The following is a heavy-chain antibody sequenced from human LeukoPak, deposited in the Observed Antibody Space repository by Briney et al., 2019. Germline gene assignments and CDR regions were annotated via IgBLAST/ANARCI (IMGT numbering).Heavy chain of an antibody. CDR2: IKSNTDGGTT. Sequence: RGSLRLSCAASGFTLSNAWMTWVRPAPGKGLEWVGRIKSNTDGGTTDYAAPVKGRFTVSRDDSKNTLYLHMNSLKTEDTAVYYCAAPKGFGSRWAPFDYWGQGTLVTVPS. CDR3: AAPKGFGSRWAPFDY. CDR1: GFTLSNAW. J-gene: IGHJ4*02. D-gene: IGHD6-13*01. V-gene: IGHV3-15*01.